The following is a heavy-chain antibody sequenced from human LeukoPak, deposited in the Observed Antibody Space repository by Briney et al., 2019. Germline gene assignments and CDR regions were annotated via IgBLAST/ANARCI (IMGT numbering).Heavy chain of an antibody. Sequence: PSETLSLTCTVSGGSISSSSYYWGWIRQPPGKGLEWNGSIYYSGSTYYNPSLKSRVTISVNTSKNQFSLKLSSVTAADTAVYYCARLTGDTAMDTFDYWGQGTLVTVSS. CDR1: GGSISSSSYY. CDR3: ARLTGDTAMDTFDY. CDR2: IYYSGST. V-gene: IGHV4-39*07. D-gene: IGHD5-18*01. J-gene: IGHJ4*02.